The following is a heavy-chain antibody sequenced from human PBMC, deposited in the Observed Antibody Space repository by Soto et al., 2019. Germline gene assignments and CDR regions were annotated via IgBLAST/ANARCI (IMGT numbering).Heavy chain of an antibody. J-gene: IGHJ4*02. V-gene: IGHV3-7*01. CDR2: INEDGSET. CDR3: ARDTRRRNSDY. CDR1: RFTFSDYW. D-gene: IGHD1-7*01. Sequence: EVHLVESGGGLVQPGGSLRLSCAASRFTFSDYWMSWVRQAPGKGLEWVANINEDGSETYYVDSVKGRFTISRDNADNSLFLQMNSLRAEDTAVYYRARDTRRRNSDYWGQGTLVTVSS.